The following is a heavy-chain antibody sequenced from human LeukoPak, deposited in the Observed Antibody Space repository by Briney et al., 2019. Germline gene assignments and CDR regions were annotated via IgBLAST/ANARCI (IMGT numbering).Heavy chain of an antibody. Sequence: SETLSLTCAVYGGSFSGYYWSWIRQPPGKGLEWIGEINHSGSTNYNPSPKSRVTISVDTSKNQFSLKLSSVTAADTAVYYCARQSDKADNWLDPWGQGTLVTVSS. CDR2: INHSGST. J-gene: IGHJ5*02. CDR3: ARQSDKADNWLDP. CDR1: GGSFSGYY. D-gene: IGHD2-21*01. V-gene: IGHV4-34*01.